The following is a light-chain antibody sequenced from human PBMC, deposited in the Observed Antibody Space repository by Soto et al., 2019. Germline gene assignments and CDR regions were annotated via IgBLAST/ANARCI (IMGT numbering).Light chain of an antibody. Sequence: IQMTQSPSSLSASVGDRVTITCRTSQTIRSSLNWYQQKPGKAPKLLIFAASSLQSGVPSRFSGSRSGPDFTLTISSLQPEDFATYYCQQSYSSPPTFGQGTKVDIK. CDR2: AAS. CDR3: QQSYSSPPT. J-gene: IGKJ1*01. V-gene: IGKV1-39*01. CDR1: QTIRSS.